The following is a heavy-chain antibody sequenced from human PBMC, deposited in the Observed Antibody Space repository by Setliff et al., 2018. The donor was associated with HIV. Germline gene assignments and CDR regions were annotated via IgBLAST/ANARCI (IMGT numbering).Heavy chain of an antibody. CDR2: IYYSGST. D-gene: IGHD3-22*01. Sequence: PSETLSLTCTVSGASISSGDYYWTWIRQPPGKGLEWIGYIYYSGSTYYNPSLKSRVTISVDTSKNQFYLKLNSVTAADTAVYYCARDPYDTSGYSNYYFDLWGRGTLVTVSS. CDR3: ARDPYDTSGYSNYYFDL. V-gene: IGHV4-30-4*08. J-gene: IGHJ2*01. CDR1: GASISSGDYY.